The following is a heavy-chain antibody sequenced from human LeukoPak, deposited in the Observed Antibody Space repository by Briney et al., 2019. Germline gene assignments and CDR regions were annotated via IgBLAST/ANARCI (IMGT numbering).Heavy chain of an antibody. Sequence: PGRSLRLSCAASGFTFSSYGMHWVRQAPGKGLEWVAVIWYDGSNKYYADSVKGRFTISRDNSKNTLYLQMNSLRAEDTAVYYCARDKYYYEAFFDYWGQGTLVTVSS. CDR2: IWYDGSNK. V-gene: IGHV3-33*01. J-gene: IGHJ4*02. CDR3: ARDKYYYEAFFDY. D-gene: IGHD3-22*01. CDR1: GFTFSSYG.